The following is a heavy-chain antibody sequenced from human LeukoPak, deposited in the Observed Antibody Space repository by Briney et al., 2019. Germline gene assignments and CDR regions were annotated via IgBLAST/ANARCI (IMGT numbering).Heavy chain of an antibody. CDR2: IYYSGST. D-gene: IGHD2-2*01. CDR3: ARGNGWVCSSTSCYNWFDP. CDR1: GGSISSYY. Sequence: SEXLSLTCTVSGGSISSYYWSWLRQPPGKGLEWIGYIYYSGSTNYNPSLTSRVTISVDTSKNQFSLKLSSVTAADTAVYYCARGNGWVCSSTSCYNWFDPWGQGTLVTVSS. V-gene: IGHV4-59*01. J-gene: IGHJ5*02.